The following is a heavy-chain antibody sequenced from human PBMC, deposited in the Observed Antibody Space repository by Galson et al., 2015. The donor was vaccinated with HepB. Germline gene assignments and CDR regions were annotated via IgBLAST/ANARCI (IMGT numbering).Heavy chain of an antibody. D-gene: IGHD5-18*01. V-gene: IGHV3-33*01. CDR2: IWHDGSNQ. J-gene: IGHJ4*02. CDR1: GFTFSRHG. Sequence: SLRLSCAASGFTFSRHGIHWVRQAPGKGLECVAMIWHDGSNQLYADSVKGRFTISSDNSKTKLYLQMDSLRAEDTAIYYCVRESLMAMVTFDLWGRGTLVSVSS. CDR3: VRESLMAMVTFDL.